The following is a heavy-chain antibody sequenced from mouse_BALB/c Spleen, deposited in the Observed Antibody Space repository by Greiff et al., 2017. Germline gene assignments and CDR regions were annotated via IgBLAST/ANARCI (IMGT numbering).Heavy chain of an antibody. J-gene: IGHJ1*01. CDR3: ARSGSYGLFYWYFDV. Sequence: EVMLVESGPSLVKPSQTLSLTCSVTGDSITSGYWNWIRKFPGNKLEYMGYISYSGSTYYNPSLKSRISITRDTSKNQYYLQLNSVTTEDTATYYCARSGSYGLFYWYFDVWGAGTTVTVSS. V-gene: IGHV3-8*02. CDR2: ISYSGST. CDR1: GDSITSGY. D-gene: IGHD3-3*01.